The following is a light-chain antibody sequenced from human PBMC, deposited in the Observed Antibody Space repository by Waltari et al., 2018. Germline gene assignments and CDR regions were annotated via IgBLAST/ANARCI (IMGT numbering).Light chain of an antibody. Sequence: DIQMTQSPSSLPASVVDRVTISCQASSDIKNHLNWYQQKPGKAPNLLIYDASNLEIGVPSRFSGRGSGTHFTLTISSLQPEDVATYYCQQYDDFPPYNFGQGTKVEI. CDR2: DAS. CDR1: SDIKNH. J-gene: IGKJ2*01. CDR3: QQYDDFPPYN. V-gene: IGKV1-33*01.